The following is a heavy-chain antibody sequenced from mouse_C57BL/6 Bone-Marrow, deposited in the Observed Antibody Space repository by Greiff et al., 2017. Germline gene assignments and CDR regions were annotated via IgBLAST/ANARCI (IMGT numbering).Heavy chain of an antibody. CDR2: IYPGDGDT. CDR1: GYAFSSSW. D-gene: IGHD2-2*01. J-gene: IGHJ2*01. CDR3: ADGYAY. V-gene: IGHV1-82*01. Sequence: QVTLKVSGPELVKPGASVKISCKASGYAFSSSWRNWVKQRPGTGLEWIGRIYPGDGDTNYNGKFKGKATLTADKSSSTAYMQLSSLTSEDSAVYFCADGYAYWGQGTTLTVSS.